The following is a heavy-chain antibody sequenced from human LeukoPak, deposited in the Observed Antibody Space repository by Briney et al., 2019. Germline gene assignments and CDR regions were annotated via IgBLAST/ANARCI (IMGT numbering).Heavy chain of an antibody. CDR1: GFTVRDFW. D-gene: IGHD4-23*01. Sequence: GGSLRLSCAASGFTVRDFWMAWFRQAPGKGLEWVAHIKEDGTAKYYVDSVRGRFTISKDDDKNSLSLQMNSLRVEDTAVYYCVRGGWELDCWGQGTLVTVSS. CDR2: IKEDGTAK. J-gene: IGHJ4*02. CDR3: VRGGWELDC. V-gene: IGHV3-7*01.